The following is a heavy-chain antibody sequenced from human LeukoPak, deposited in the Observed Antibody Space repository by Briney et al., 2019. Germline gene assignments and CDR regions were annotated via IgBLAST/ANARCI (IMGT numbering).Heavy chain of an antibody. V-gene: IGHV4-61*08. Sequence: RPSETLSLTCTVSGGSVYTSDYYWSWVRQPPGKGPEWIGDIFYTGKTNYNPSLKSRVSISIDTSKNQFSLKLTSVTAADTAVYYCARVFDSWGQGTLVTVSS. CDR2: IFYTGKT. CDR3: ARVFDS. J-gene: IGHJ4*02. CDR1: GGSVYTSDYY.